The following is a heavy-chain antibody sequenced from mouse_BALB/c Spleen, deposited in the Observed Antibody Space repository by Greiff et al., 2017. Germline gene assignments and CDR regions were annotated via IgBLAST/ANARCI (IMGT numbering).Heavy chain of an antibody. V-gene: IGHV5-17*02. D-gene: IGHD2-2*01. J-gene: IGHJ3*01. CDR1: GFTFSSFG. CDR3: ARLVSFAY. Sequence: DVQLVESGGGLVQPGGSRKLSCAASGFTFSSFGMHWVRQAPEKGLEWVAYISSGSSTIYYADTVKGRFTISRDNPKNTLFLQMTSLRSEDTAMYYCARLVSFAYWGQGTLVTVSA. CDR2: ISSGSSTI.